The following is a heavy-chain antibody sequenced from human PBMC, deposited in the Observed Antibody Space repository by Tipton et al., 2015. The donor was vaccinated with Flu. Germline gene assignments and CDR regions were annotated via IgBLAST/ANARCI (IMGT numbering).Heavy chain of an antibody. CDR1: GGSISPYY. D-gene: IGHD3-10*01. CDR3: ARGYFRELDY. CDR2: IYYSGST. J-gene: IGHJ4*02. Sequence: TLSLTCTVSGGSISPYYWSWIWQPPGKGLEWIGYIYYSGSTDYNPSLKSRVAISVDTSKNQFSLKLSSVTAADTAVYYCARGYFRELDYWGQGTLVTVSS. V-gene: IGHV4-59*01.